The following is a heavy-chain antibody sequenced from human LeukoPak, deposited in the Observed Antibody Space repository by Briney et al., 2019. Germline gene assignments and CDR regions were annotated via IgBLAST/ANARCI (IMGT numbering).Heavy chain of an antibody. Sequence: GGSLRLSCAVSGITFSNYGMSWVRQAPGKGLEWVAGISGSGGSTYYADSVKGRFTISRGNPKNTLYLQKTSLRAEDTAVYFCAKRGVVIRVILVGFHKEAYYFDSWGQGALVTVSS. J-gene: IGHJ4*02. CDR1: GITFSNYG. CDR3: AKRGVVIRVILVGFHKEAYYFDS. D-gene: IGHD3-22*01. CDR2: ISGSGGST. V-gene: IGHV3-23*01.